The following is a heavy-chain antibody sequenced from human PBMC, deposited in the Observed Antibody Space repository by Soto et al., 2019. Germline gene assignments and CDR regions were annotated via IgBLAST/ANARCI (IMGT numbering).Heavy chain of an antibody. V-gene: IGHV1-18*01. CDR2: ISGHNDNT. CDR1: GYTFTTYG. Sequence: ASVKVSCKASGYTFTTYGISWVRQAPGQGLERMGWISGHNDNTIYAQKIQGRVTMTTDTSTSTAYMELRSLRSDDTAVYYCARDFHQYSSTWFDTFDIWGQGTMVTVSS. CDR3: ARDFHQYSSTWFDTFDI. J-gene: IGHJ3*02. D-gene: IGHD6-13*01.